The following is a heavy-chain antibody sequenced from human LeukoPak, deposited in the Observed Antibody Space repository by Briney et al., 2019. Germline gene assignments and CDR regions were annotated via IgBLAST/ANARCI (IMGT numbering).Heavy chain of an antibody. J-gene: IGHJ3*02. Sequence: KPSETLSLTCGIYGGCLRDYSWAWIRQPPGQGREWIGEINHRGNTNFNPSLKSRVTISVDTSKNQFSLKLTSVTAADTALYFCARGRFYVFDIWGQGTLVTVSS. CDR2: INHRGNT. CDR3: ARGRFYVFDI. CDR1: GGCLRDYS. V-gene: IGHV4-34*01. D-gene: IGHD2/OR15-2a*01.